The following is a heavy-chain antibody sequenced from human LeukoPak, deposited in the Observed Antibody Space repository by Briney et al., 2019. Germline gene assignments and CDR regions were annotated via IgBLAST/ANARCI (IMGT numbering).Heavy chain of an antibody. Sequence: ASVKVSCKASGYTFTGYYMHWVRQAPGQGREWMGWINPNSGDTKYAQKFQGRVTMTRDTSISTAYMELSRLRSDDTAVYYCATQRGSYLWGTDFDYWGQGTLVTVSS. V-gene: IGHV1-2*02. CDR3: ATQRGSYLWGTDFDY. J-gene: IGHJ4*02. D-gene: IGHD3-16*01. CDR1: GYTFTGYY. CDR2: INPNSGDT.